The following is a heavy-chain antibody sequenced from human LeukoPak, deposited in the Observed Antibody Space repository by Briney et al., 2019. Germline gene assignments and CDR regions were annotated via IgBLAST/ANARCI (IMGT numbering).Heavy chain of an antibody. CDR1: GFTFSSYG. J-gene: IGHJ6*03. Sequence: GGSLRLSCAASGFTFSSYGMHWVRQAPGKGLEWVAFIRYDGSNKYYADSVKGRFTISRDNSRNTLYLQMNSLRAEDTAVYYCAKDDGGSYYIYYYYMDVWGKGTTVTISS. D-gene: IGHD1-26*01. CDR2: IRYDGSNK. V-gene: IGHV3-30*02. CDR3: AKDDGGSYYIYYYYMDV.